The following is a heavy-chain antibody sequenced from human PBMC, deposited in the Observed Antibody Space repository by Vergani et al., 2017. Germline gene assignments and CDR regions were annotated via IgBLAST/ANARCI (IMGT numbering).Heavy chain of an antibody. Sequence: EVQLVESGGGLVQPGGSLTLSCAASGFTFSNYSMHWVRQAPGKGLEWVSSISSSSSYIYYADSVKGRFTISRDNAKNSLYLQMNSLRAEDTAVYYCARDQGVLLWFGESHDAFDIWGQGTMVTVSS. D-gene: IGHD3-10*01. V-gene: IGHV3-21*01. J-gene: IGHJ3*02. CDR2: ISSSSSYI. CDR1: GFTFSNYS. CDR3: ARDQGVLLWFGESHDAFDI.